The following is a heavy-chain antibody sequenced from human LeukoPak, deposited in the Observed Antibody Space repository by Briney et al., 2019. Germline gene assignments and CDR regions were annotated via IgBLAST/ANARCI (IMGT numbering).Heavy chain of an antibody. D-gene: IGHD3-3*01. V-gene: IGHV4-39*01. CDR1: GDSISDSGWS. J-gene: IGHJ5*01. CDR3: ARLTLTGVGGRGWFDS. CDR2: MPYDENVADKGTP. Sequence: SETLSLTRIVSGDSISDSGWSWGWIRQPPGKGLEWIGTMPYDENVADKGTPSYNPSLRSRVTISADTSKNQLSLKVNSVTAADTASYYCARLTLTGVGGRGWFDSWGQGTLVIVSS.